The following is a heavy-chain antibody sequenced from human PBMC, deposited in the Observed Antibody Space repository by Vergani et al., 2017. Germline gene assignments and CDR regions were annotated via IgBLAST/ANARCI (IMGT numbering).Heavy chain of an antibody. J-gene: IGHJ3*02. CDR2: ISWNSGSI. CDR1: GFTFDDYA. V-gene: IGHV3-9*01. CDR3: AKDMAVCCGGDCYGSYHQGMDAFDI. Sequence: EVQLVESGGGLVQPGRSLRLSCAASGFTFDDYAMHWVRQAPGKGLEWVSGISWNSGSIGYADSVKGRFTNSRDNAKNSLSLQMNSLGAEDTALYYCAKDMAVCCGGDCYGSYHQGMDAFDIWGQGTMVTVSS. D-gene: IGHD2-21*02.